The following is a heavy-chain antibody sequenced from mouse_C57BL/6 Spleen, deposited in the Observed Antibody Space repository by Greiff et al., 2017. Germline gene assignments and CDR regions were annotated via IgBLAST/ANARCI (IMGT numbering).Heavy chain of an antibody. CDR1: GFTFSNYW. CDR2: IRLKSDNYAT. J-gene: IGHJ2*01. CDR3: TRGGYSNYGY. Sequence: EVKVEESGGGLVQPGGSMKLSCVASGFTFSNYWMNWVRQSPEKGLEWVAQIRLKSDNYATHYAESVKGRFTISRDDSKSSVYLQMNNLRAEDTGIYYCTRGGYSNYGYWGQGTTLTVSS. D-gene: IGHD2-5*01. V-gene: IGHV6-3*01.